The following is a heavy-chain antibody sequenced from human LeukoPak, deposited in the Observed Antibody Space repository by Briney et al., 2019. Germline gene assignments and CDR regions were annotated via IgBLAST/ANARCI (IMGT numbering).Heavy chain of an antibody. V-gene: IGHV7-4-1*02. D-gene: IGHD5-24*01. CDR2: INTNAGNP. CDR1: GYIFTNYA. CDR3: ARLPLSQKDGYNYAF. J-gene: IGHJ4*02. Sequence: GASVKVSCKASGYIFTNYAMNWVRQAPGQGLEWMGRINTNAGNPTYAQGFTGRFVFSLDTSVSTAFLQITVLKAEDTAVYYCARLPLSQKDGYNYAFWGQGTLVTVSS.